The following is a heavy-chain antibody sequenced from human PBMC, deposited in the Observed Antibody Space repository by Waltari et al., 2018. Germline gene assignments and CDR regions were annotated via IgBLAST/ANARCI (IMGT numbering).Heavy chain of an antibody. CDR1: GGSSRRNY. V-gene: IGHV4-59*01. J-gene: IGHJ6*02. D-gene: IGHD6-13*01. CDR3: AREGSSWSGYYYGMDV. CDR2: IYYSRST. Sequence: QVQLKESGPGLVKPSETLSLTCTVSGGSSRRNYWSWIRQPPRKGLEWIGYIYYSRSTHSHPPLKRRVTISVATSKNQFSLQLSSVTAADTAVYYLAREGSSWSGYYYGMDVWGQGTTVPVSS.